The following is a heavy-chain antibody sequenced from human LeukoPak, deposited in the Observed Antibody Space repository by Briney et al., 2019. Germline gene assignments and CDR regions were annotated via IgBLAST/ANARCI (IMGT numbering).Heavy chain of an antibody. J-gene: IGHJ4*02. CDR3: ATPRYYYYGSGSYYTFDY. Sequence: TPSETLSLTCTVSGGSISSSSYYWGWIRQPPGKGLEWIGSIYYSGSTYYNPSLKSRVTISVDTSKNQFSLKLSSVTAADTAVYYCATPRYYYYGSGSYYTFDYWGQGTLVTVSS. CDR2: IYYSGST. V-gene: IGHV4-39*01. CDR1: GGSISSSSYY. D-gene: IGHD3-10*01.